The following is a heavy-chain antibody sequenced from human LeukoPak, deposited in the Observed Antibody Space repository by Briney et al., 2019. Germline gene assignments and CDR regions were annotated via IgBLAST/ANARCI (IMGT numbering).Heavy chain of an antibody. V-gene: IGHV4-59*08. CDR2: IYYSGST. D-gene: IGHD6-19*01. CDR1: GGSFSGYY. Sequence: SETLSLTCAVFGGSFSGYYWSWIRQPPGKGLEWIGYIYYSGSTNYNPSLKSRVTISVDTSKNQFSLKLSSVTAADTAVYYCAGQSIAVAGMAYFDYWGQGTLVTVSS. J-gene: IGHJ4*02. CDR3: AGQSIAVAGMAYFDY.